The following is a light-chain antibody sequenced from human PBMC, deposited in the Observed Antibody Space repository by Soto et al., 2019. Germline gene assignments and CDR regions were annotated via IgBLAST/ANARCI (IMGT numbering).Light chain of an antibody. CDR2: GAS. Sequence: EIVMTQSPATLSVSPGERATLSCRASQSVSSYLAWYQQKPGQAPRLLIYGASTSATGIPPRFSGSGSGTEFTLHISSLQAEDFAVYYCQQYNNWPPGTFGQGTKLEIK. CDR1: QSVSSY. CDR3: QQYNNWPPGT. V-gene: IGKV3-15*01. J-gene: IGKJ2*01.